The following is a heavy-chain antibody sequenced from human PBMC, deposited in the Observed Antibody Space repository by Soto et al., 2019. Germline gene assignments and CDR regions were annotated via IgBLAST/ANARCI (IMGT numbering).Heavy chain of an antibody. CDR2: IIPVFGTT. CDR3: ARSSPYIVVRKPTGNQDYYGMDV. V-gene: IGHV1-69*01. J-gene: IGHJ6*02. CDR1: GGTFSNYT. Sequence: QVQLVQSGAEVKKPGSSVKVFCKASGGTFSNYTISWVRQAPGQGLEWMGGIIPVFGTTDYEQTFQGRVTITADGSTSTAYMMLSSLRSADTAVYYCARSSPYIVVRKPTGNQDYYGMDVWGQGTTVTVSS. D-gene: IGHD2-2*01.